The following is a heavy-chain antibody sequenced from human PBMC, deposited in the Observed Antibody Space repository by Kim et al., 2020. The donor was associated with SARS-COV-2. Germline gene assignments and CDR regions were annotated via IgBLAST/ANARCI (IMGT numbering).Heavy chain of an antibody. J-gene: IGHJ4*02. V-gene: IGHV3-15*01. Sequence: TDYAAPVKGRFTISRDDSKNTLYLQMNSLKTEDTAVYYCTTPRPSGSYYYWGQGTLVTVSS. CDR3: TTPRPSGSYYY. CDR2: T. D-gene: IGHD1-26*01.